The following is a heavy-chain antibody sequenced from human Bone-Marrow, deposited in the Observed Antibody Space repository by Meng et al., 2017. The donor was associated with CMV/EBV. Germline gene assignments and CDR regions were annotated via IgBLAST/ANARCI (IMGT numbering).Heavy chain of an antibody. CDR1: GFTFRPYN. Sequence: SCGASGFTFRPYNMNWVRRAPGKGLEWVSFISSSSSYIYYADSVKGRFTISRDNAKNSLYLQMNSLRAEDTAVYYCARDSNRGGLDYWGQGTLVTVSS. V-gene: IGHV3-21*01. D-gene: IGHD1-14*01. CDR3: ARDSNRGGLDY. J-gene: IGHJ4*02. CDR2: ISSSSSYI.